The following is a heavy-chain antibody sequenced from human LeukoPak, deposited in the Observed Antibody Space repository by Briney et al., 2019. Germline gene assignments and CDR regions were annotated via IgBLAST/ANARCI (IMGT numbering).Heavy chain of an antibody. CDR2: ISSSSSTI. J-gene: IGHJ4*02. CDR1: GFTFSSYS. CDR3: ARTSRHYDYVWGSYRDENNFDY. D-gene: IGHD3-16*02. V-gene: IGHV3-48*01. Sequence: PGGSLRLSCAASGFTFSSYSMNWVRQAPGKGLEWVSYISSSSSTIYYADSVKGRFTISRDNAKNSLYLQMNSLRAEDTAVYYCARTSRHYDYVWGSYRDENNFDYWGQGTLVTVSS.